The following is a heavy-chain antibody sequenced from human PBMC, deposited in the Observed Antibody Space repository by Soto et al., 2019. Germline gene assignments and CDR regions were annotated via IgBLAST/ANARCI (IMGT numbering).Heavy chain of an antibody. CDR1: GGSVNSGNFY. J-gene: IGHJ6*02. Sequence: PSETLSLTCTVSGGSVNSGNFYWSWIRQPPGKRLDWIGYIYYSGSTKYNPSLNSRVTISVDTSKNQFSLKLSSVTAADTAVYYCARGGVPAFSYYGMDVWGQGTTVTGSS. V-gene: IGHV4-61*01. CDR2: IYYSGST. D-gene: IGHD2-2*01. CDR3: ARGGVPAFSYYGMDV.